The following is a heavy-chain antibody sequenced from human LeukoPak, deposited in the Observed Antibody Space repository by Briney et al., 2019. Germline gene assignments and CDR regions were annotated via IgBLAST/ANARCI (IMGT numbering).Heavy chain of an antibody. CDR2: VSGSVGST. V-gene: IGHV3-23*01. J-gene: IGHJ4*02. CDR3: ATAPPSLRFLGWPFDY. D-gene: IGHD3-3*01. CDR1: GCTFSSDA. Sequence: GGSLRLSCAASGCTFSSDAMSWVRQAPGKGLEWVSSVSGSVGSTYYGDSVKGRFTISRHNSKNTLYLQMNSLRAEDTAVYYCATAPPSLRFLGWPFDYWGQGTLVPVSS.